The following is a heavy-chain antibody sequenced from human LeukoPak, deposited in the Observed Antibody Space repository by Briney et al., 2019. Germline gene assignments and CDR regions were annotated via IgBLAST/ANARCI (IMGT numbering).Heavy chain of an antibody. V-gene: IGHV3-33*01. CDR2: ISYDGSRA. CDR3: TRYNNDHFDY. CDR1: GFTFGGYG. Sequence: PGRSLRLSCAGSGFTFGGYGMHWVRQTPGKGLEGVAVISYDGSRAFYADSVKGRFTISRDNSKNTMSVQMDDLRAEDTAVYYCTRYNNDHFDYWGQGTLVTVSS. D-gene: IGHD1-14*01. J-gene: IGHJ4*02.